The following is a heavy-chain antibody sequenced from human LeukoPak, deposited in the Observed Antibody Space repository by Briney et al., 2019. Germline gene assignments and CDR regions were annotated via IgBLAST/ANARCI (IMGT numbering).Heavy chain of an antibody. Sequence: LRXSXXXSGFXFNNFGMNWVRQAPGKGLEWVSSTSSNSRYIYYADSVKGRFTISRDNAKNSLYLQMSSLRVEDSAVYYCARQYYDFWSGFFTADYYFDYWGQGTLVTVSS. CDR1: GFXFNNFG. J-gene: IGHJ4*02. V-gene: IGHV3-21*01. D-gene: IGHD3-3*01. CDR3: ARQYYDFWSGFFTADYYFDY. CDR2: TSSNSRYI.